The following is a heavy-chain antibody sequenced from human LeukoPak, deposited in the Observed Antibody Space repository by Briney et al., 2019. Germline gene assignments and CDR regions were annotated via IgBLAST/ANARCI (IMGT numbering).Heavy chain of an antibody. V-gene: IGHV4-30-4*01. CDR3: ARALVTMVRGVIITPFDY. D-gene: IGHD3-10*01. Sequence: TSETLSLTCTVSGGSISSGDYYWSWIRQPPGKGLEWIGYIYYSGSTYYNPSLKSRVTISVDTSMNQFSLKLSSVTAADTAVYYCARALVTMVRGVIITPFDYWGQGTLVTVSS. CDR2: IYYSGST. J-gene: IGHJ4*02. CDR1: GGSISSGDYY.